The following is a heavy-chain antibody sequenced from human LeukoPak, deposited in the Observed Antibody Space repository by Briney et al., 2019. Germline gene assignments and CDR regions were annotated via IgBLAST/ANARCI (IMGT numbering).Heavy chain of an antibody. CDR2: FDPEDGET. CDR3: ATTAVLMGGYDFPSDY. D-gene: IGHD5-12*01. V-gene: IGHV1-24*01. J-gene: IGHJ4*02. CDR1: GYTLTELS. Sequence: ASVKVSCKVSGYTLTELSMHWVRQAPGKGLEWMGGFDPEDGETIYAQKFQGRVTMTEDTSTDTAYMELSSLRSEDTAVYYCATTAVLMGGYDFPSDYWGQGTLVTVSS.